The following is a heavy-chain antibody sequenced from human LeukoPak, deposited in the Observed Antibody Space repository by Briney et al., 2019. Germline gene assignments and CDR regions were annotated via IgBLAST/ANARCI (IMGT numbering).Heavy chain of an antibody. J-gene: IGHJ4*02. V-gene: IGHV3-23*01. CDR1: GFTFSSYA. Sequence: GALRLSCAASGFTFSSYAMSWVRQAPGKGLEWVSAVSGSGGGTYYADSVKGRFTISRENSKNTLYMQMNSVRAEDTAVYYCAKVHGDYVSYFDYWGQGTLVTVSS. CDR3: AKVHGDYVSYFDY. CDR2: VSGSGGGT. D-gene: IGHD4-17*01.